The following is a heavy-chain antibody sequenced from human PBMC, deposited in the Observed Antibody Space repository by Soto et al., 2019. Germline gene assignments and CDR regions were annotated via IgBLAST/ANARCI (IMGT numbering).Heavy chain of an antibody. V-gene: IGHV4-59*08. CDR1: GGSISSYY. D-gene: IGHD3-10*01. CDR3: ARHYTTRASYYYGSGSYYSAFDI. CDR2: IYYSGST. J-gene: IGHJ3*02. Sequence: SETLSLTCTVSGGSISSYYWSWIRQPPGKGLEWIGYIYYSGSTNYNPSLKSRVTISVDTSKNQFSLKLSSVTAADTAVYYCARHYTTRASYYYGSGSYYSAFDICGQGTMVTVSS.